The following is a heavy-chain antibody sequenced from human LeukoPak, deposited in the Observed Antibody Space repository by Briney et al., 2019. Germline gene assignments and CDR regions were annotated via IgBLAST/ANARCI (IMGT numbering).Heavy chain of an antibody. CDR1: GGSISSYY. Sequence: SETLSLTCTVSGGSISSYYWSWIRQPPGKGLEWIGYIYYSGSTHYNPSLKSRVTISVDTSKNQFSLKLRSVTAADTAVYYCARTTEGYVRGPGYSYYYYMDVWGKGTTVTISS. D-gene: IGHD3-16*01. J-gene: IGHJ6*03. CDR3: ARTTEGYVRGPGYSYYYYMDV. V-gene: IGHV4-59*01. CDR2: IYYSGST.